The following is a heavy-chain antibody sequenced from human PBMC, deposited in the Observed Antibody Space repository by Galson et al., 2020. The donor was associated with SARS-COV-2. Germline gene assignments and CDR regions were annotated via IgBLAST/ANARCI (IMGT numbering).Heavy chain of an antibody. CDR2: INHSGNG. CDR1: GGSFSDYY. CDR3: ARGLPRFYGSGSFYNWFDP. J-gene: IGHJ5*02. V-gene: IGHV4-34*01. D-gene: IGHD3-10*01. Sequence: SETLSLTCAVFGGSFSDYYWSWIRQPPGKGLQWIGEINHSGNGNFNPSLKSRVSMSIDTSKNQFSLKMKSVTAADTAVYYCARGLPRFYGSGSFYNWFDPWGQGTLVTVSS.